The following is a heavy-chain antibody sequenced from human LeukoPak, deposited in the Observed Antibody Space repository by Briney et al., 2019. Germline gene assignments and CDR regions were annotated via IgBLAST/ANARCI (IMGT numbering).Heavy chain of an antibody. D-gene: IGHD3-22*01. CDR2: IYTSGST. V-gene: IGHV4-61*02. CDR3: ARVAPYYYDSSGYHDAFDI. CDR1: GGSISSGSYY. Sequence: RPSQTLSLTCTVSGGSISSGSYYWSWIRPPAGKGLEWIGRIYTSGSTNYNPSLKSRVTISVDTSKNQFSLKLSSVTAADTAVYYCARVAPYYYDSSGYHDAFDIWGQGTMVTVSS. J-gene: IGHJ3*02.